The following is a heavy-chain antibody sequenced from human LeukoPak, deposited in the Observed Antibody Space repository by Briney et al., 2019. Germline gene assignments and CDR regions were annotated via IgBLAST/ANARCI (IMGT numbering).Heavy chain of an antibody. V-gene: IGHV3-30*18. CDR1: GFTVSSNY. CDR3: AKGKPVGATKGGAFDI. J-gene: IGHJ3*02. Sequence: TGGSLRLSCAASGFTVSSNYMSWVRQAPGKGLEWVAVISYDGSNKYYADSVKGRFTISRDNSKNTLYLQMNSLRAEDTAVYYCAKGKPVGATKGGAFDIWGQGTMVTVSS. CDR2: ISYDGSNK. D-gene: IGHD1-26*01.